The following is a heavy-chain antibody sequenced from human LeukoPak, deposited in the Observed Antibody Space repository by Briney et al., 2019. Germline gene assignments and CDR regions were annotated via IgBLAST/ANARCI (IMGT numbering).Heavy chain of an antibody. D-gene: IGHD3-22*01. V-gene: IGHV1-2*02. CDR3: ARGDLYYYDSSGGDY. CDR2: INPNSGGT. J-gene: IGHJ4*02. Sequence: ASVKVSCKASGYTFTGYYMHWVRQAPGQGLEWMGWINPNSGGTNYAQKFQGRVTMTRDTSISTAYMELSRLRSDDTAVYYCARGDLYYYDSSGGDYWGQGTLVTVSS. CDR1: GYTFTGYY.